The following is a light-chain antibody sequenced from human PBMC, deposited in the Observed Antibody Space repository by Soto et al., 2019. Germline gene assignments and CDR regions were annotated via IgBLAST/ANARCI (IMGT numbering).Light chain of an antibody. CDR2: GAS. J-gene: IGKJ2*01. V-gene: IGKV1-6*01. Sequence: AIQMTQFPSSLSASVGDRVTITCRASQGIRNDLGWYQQKSGRAPKLLIFGASTLQSGVPSRFSGSGSGTDFTLTISSLQPEDFATYYCQQYNVYYTFGQGTKVEVK. CDR3: QQYNVYYT. CDR1: QGIRND.